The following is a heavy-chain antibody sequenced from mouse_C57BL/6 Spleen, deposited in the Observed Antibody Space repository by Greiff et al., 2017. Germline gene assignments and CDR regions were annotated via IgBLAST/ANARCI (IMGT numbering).Heavy chain of an antibody. Sequence: EVMLVESVAELVRPGASVKLSCTASGFNIKNTYMHWVKQRPEQGLEWIGRIDPANGNTKYAAKFQGKATITADTSSNTSNMQLSSLTSEDTAIYYGARGYGSSYNYFDYWGQGTTLTVSS. CDR2: IDPANGNT. J-gene: IGHJ2*01. V-gene: IGHV14-3*01. CDR1: GFNIKNTY. D-gene: IGHD1-1*01. CDR3: ARGYGSSYNYFDY.